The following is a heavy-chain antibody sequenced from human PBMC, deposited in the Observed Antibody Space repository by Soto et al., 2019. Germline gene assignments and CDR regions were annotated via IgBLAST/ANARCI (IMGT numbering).Heavy chain of an antibody. V-gene: IGHV4-59*01. Sequence: PSETLSLTCTVSGGSISSYYWSWIRQPPGKGLEWIGYIYYSGSTNYNPSLKSRVTISVDTSKNQFSLKLSSVTAADTAVYYCASNRIAVACVYYYMDVWGKGTTVTVSS. CDR2: IYYSGST. CDR1: GGSISSYY. J-gene: IGHJ6*03. D-gene: IGHD6-19*01. CDR3: ASNRIAVACVYYYMDV.